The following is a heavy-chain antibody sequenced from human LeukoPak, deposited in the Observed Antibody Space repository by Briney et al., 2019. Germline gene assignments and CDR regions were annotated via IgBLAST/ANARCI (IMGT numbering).Heavy chain of an antibody. Sequence: SETLSLTCTVSGASISSYYWSWIRQPAGKGLEWIGRIYVSGSTTYNPSLESRVTMSLDTSKNQISLKVSSVTAADTAVYYCARDSGTTGEVKFDPWGQGTLVTVSS. CDR3: ARDSGTTGEVKFDP. CDR2: IYVSGST. J-gene: IGHJ5*02. D-gene: IGHD1-7*01. V-gene: IGHV4-4*07. CDR1: GASISSYY.